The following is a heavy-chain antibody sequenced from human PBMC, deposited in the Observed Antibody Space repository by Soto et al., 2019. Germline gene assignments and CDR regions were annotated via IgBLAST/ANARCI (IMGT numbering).Heavy chain of an antibody. J-gene: IGHJ6*02. D-gene: IGHD2-2*02. CDR1: GYTFTSYA. Sequence: QVQLVQSGAEVKKPGASVKVSCKASGYTFTSYAMHWVRQAPGQRLEWMGWINAGNGNTKYSQKFQGRVTITRDTSASTAYMELSSLRSEDTAVYYCARDPRYCSSTSCYNDYYYYGMDVWGQGTTVTVSS. CDR2: INAGNGNT. CDR3: ARDPRYCSSTSCYNDYYYYGMDV. V-gene: IGHV1-3*01.